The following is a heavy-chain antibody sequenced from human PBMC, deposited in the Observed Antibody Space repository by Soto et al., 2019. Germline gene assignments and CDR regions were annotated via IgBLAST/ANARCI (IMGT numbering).Heavy chain of an antibody. Sequence: SETLSLTCAVSGGSISSSNWWSWVRQPPGKGLEWIGEIYHSGSTNYNPSLKSRVTISVDKSKNQFSLKLSSVTAADTAVYYCASLSTSTPHYSFDYWGQGTLVTVSS. J-gene: IGHJ4*02. CDR2: IYHSGST. CDR1: GGSISSSNW. CDR3: ASLSTSTPHYSFDY. V-gene: IGHV4-4*02.